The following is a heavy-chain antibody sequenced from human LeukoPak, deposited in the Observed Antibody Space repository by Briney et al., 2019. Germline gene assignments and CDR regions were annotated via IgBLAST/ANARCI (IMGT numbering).Heavy chain of an antibody. J-gene: IGHJ6*02. V-gene: IGHV1-18*01. D-gene: IGHD6-13*01. Sequence: ASVKVSCKASGYTFTSYGISWVRQAPGQGLEWMGWISAYNGNTNYAQKLQGRVTMTTDTSTSTAYMELRSLRSDDTAVYYCAAADPNPDYYYYGMDVWGQGTTVTVSS. CDR2: ISAYNGNT. CDR3: AAADPNPDYYYYGMDV. CDR1: GYTFTSYG.